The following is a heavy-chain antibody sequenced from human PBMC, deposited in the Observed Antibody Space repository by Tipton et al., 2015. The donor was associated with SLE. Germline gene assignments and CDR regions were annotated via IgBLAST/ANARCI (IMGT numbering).Heavy chain of an antibody. CDR2: IYYSGST. D-gene: IGHD3-10*01. CDR1: GGSISSYY. Sequence: TLSLTCTVSGGSISSYYWSWIRQPPGKGLEWIGYIYYSGSTNYNPSLKSRVTISVDTSKNQFSLKLSSVTAADTAVYYCARERGDAFDIWGQGTMVSVS. CDR3: ARERGDAFDI. J-gene: IGHJ3*02. V-gene: IGHV4-59*13.